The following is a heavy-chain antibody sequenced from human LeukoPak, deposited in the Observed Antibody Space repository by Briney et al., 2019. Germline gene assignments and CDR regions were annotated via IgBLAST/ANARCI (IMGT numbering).Heavy chain of an antibody. D-gene: IGHD5-12*01. CDR2: MNPNSGNT. J-gene: IGHJ6*03. CDR3: ARSGGYDLYYYYYYMDV. CDR1: GYTFTSYD. V-gene: IGHV1-8*03. Sequence: ASVKVSCKASGYTFTSYDINWVRQATGQGLEWMGWMNPNSGNTGYAQKFQGRVTITRNTSISTAYMELSSLRSEDTAVYYCARSGGYDLYYYYYYMDVWGKGTTVTVSS.